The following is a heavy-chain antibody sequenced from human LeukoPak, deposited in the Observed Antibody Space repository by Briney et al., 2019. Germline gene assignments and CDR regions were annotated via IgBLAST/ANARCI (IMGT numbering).Heavy chain of an antibody. CDR2: ISSSSSYI. Sequence: GGSLRLSCAASGFTFSSYNMNWVRQAPGKGLEWVSSISSSSSYIYYADSWKGRFTISRDNAKSSLYLQMNSLRAEDTAVYYCVRGRIPMVVMGEFDYWGQGTLVTVSS. CDR3: VRGRIPMVVMGEFDY. J-gene: IGHJ4*02. V-gene: IGHV3-21*01. CDR1: GFTFSSYN. D-gene: IGHD3-10*01.